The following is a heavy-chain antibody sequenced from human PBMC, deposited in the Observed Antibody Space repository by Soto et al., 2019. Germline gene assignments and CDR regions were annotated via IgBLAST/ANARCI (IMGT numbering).Heavy chain of an antibody. D-gene: IGHD5-12*01. CDR1: RFTFTSSA. J-gene: IGHJ6*02. Sequence: ASGEVCCMASRFTFTSSAVQWLRQARGQRLEWIGWIVVGSGNTNYAQKFQERVTITRDMSTSTAYMELSSLRSEDTAVYYCAALRYSGYEREAGYYYGMDVWGQGTTVTVSS. V-gene: IGHV1-58*01. CDR3: AALRYSGYEREAGYYYGMDV. CDR2: IVVGSGNT.